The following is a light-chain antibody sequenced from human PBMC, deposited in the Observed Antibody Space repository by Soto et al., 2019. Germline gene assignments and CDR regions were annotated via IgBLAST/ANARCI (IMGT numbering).Light chain of an antibody. V-gene: IGKV1-5*03. CDR1: QTISSW. CDR3: QHYNSDSEA. J-gene: IGKJ1*01. Sequence: DIQMTQSPSTLSGSVGDRVTITCGASQTISSWLALYQQKPGKAPKLLIYKASTLKSGVPSRFSGSGSGTEFTLTISSLQPDDFATYYCQHYNSDSEAFGQGTTVDIK. CDR2: KAS.